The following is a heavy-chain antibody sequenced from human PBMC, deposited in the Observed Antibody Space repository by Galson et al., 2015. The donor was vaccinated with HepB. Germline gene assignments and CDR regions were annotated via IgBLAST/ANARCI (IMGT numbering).Heavy chain of an antibody. CDR3: ARKAGGSSGWYEGWFDP. CDR2: IIPILGIA. D-gene: IGHD6-19*01. V-gene: IGHV1-69*10. J-gene: IGHJ5*02. CDR1: GGTFSSYA. Sequence: SVKVSCKASGGTFSSYAISWVRQAPGQGLEWMGGIIPILGIANYAQKFQGRVTITADKSTSTAYMELSSLRSEDTAVYYCARKAGGSSGWYEGWFDPWGQGTLVTVSS.